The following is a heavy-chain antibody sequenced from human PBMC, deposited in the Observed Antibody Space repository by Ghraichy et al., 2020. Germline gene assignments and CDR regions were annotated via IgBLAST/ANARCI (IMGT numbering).Heavy chain of an antibody. Sequence: SETLSLTCAISGDSVSSTSSAWNWIRQSPSRGLEWLGRTYYRSKWYNDYAVSVRSRITIKSDTSKNQFSLQVNSVTPEDTAVYYCARDEGDYYDYWGQGTLVTVSS. CDR1: GDSVSSTSSA. CDR2: TYYRSKWYN. J-gene: IGHJ4*02. V-gene: IGHV6-1*01. CDR3: ARDEGDYYDY.